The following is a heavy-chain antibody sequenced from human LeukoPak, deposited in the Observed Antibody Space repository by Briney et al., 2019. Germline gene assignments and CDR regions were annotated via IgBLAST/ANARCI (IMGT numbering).Heavy chain of an antibody. Sequence: PGGSLRLSCAASGFTFSDYNMNWIRQIPGKGLEWISYIRSSDETIFYADSVKGRFTISRDNADNSLYLQMHSLRAEDTAVYYCARGLRWLLWGQGTLVTVSS. CDR2: IRSSDETI. CDR1: GFTFSDYN. V-gene: IGHV3-11*01. J-gene: IGHJ4*02. D-gene: IGHD3-16*01. CDR3: ARGLRWLL.